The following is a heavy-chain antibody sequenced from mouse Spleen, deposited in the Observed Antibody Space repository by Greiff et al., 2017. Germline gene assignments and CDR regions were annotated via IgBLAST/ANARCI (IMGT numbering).Heavy chain of an antibody. J-gene: IGHJ2*01. Sequence: QVQLKESGAELMKPGASVKLSCKATGYTFTGYWIEWVKQRPGHGLEWIGEILPGSGSTNYNEKFKGKATLTVEKSSSTAYMELNSLTSEDSAVYYCARGGTWRYFDYWGQGTTLTVSS. CDR1: GYTFTGYW. CDR3: ARGGTWRYFDY. D-gene: IGHD3-3*01. CDR2: ILPGSGST. V-gene: IGHV1-9*01.